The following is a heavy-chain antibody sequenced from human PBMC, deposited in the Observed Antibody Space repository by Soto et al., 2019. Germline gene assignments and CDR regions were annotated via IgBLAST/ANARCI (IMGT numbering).Heavy chain of an antibody. V-gene: IGHV1-2*02. CDR2: INPNSGTT. CDR1: GSTYTDYY. Sequence: ASVKVSFKASGSTYTDYYLHWVRQAPGQGLEWMGWINPNSGTTNSAQKFQGRVTISVDTSKNQFSLKLSSVTAADTAVYYCARGRYGSGSYHVDYWGQGNLVTVAS. CDR3: ARGRYGSGSYHVDY. D-gene: IGHD3-10*01. J-gene: IGHJ4*02.